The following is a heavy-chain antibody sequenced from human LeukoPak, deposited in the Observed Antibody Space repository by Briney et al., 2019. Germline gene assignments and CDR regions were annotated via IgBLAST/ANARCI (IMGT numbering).Heavy chain of an antibody. CDR3: AKGWEWLYYYYMDV. CDR2: ISGSGGST. CDR1: GFTFSSYG. Sequence: PGGSLRLSCAASGFTFSSYGMSWVRQAPGKGLEWVSAISGSGGSTYYADSVKGRFTISRDNSKNTLYLQMNSLRAENTAVYYCAKGWEWLYYYYMDVWGKGTTVTVSS. V-gene: IGHV3-23*01. J-gene: IGHJ6*03. D-gene: IGHD6-19*01.